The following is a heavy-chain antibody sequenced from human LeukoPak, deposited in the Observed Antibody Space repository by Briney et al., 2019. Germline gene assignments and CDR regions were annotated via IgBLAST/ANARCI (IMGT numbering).Heavy chain of an antibody. CDR2: IDAGNGRT. J-gene: IGHJ4*02. Sequence: ASVKVSCKASGYSFSSYAINWVRQAPGQRLEWMGWIDAGNGRTKYSQEFQGRVAITRDTSASTAYMELSSLRSEDMAVYYCARGPILTGYYIFFDYWGQGTLVTVSS. V-gene: IGHV1-3*03. CDR1: GYSFSSYA. D-gene: IGHD3-9*01. CDR3: ARGPILTGYYIFFDY.